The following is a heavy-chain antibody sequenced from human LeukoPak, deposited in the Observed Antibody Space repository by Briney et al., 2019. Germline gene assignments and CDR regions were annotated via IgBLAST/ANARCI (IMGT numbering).Heavy chain of an antibody. D-gene: IGHD2-8*01. CDR2: ISPNGLDI. CDR3: AKMARPLDY. CDR1: GFTFTDYY. J-gene: IGHJ4*02. V-gene: IGHV3-11*04. Sequence: GGSLRLSCAASGFTFTDYYMSWIRQAPGKGLEYLSYISPNGLDIAYTDSVQGRFTISRDNADNSLHLQMNSLRAEDTAVYYCAKMARPLDYWGLGTLVTVSS.